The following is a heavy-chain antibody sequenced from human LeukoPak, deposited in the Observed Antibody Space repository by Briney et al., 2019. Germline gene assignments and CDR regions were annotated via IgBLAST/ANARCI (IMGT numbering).Heavy chain of an antibody. V-gene: IGHV3-20*04. CDR2: INWNGGST. D-gene: IGHD5-18*01. J-gene: IGHJ3*02. Sequence: GGSLRLSCAASGLTFDDYGMSWVRQAPGKGLEWVSGINWNGGSTGYADSVKGRFTISRDNAKNSLYLQMNSLRAEDTALYYCARDHRIQLWLQLRSAFDIWGQGTMVTVSS. CDR3: ARDHRIQLWLQLRSAFDI. CDR1: GLTFDDYG.